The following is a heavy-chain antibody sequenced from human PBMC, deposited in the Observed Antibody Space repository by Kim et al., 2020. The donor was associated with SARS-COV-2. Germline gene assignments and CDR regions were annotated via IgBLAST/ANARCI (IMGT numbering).Heavy chain of an antibody. D-gene: IGHD3-22*01. Sequence: GGSLRLSCAASGFTVSSNYMSWVRQAPGKGLEWVSVIYSGGSTYYADSVKGRFAISKHNSKNTLYLQMNSLNAEDTAVYYCSRFGPNLNYYDSSGYYYPGGMVVWGQGTTVTVSS. CDR3: SRFGPNLNYYDSSGYYYPGGMVV. CDR1: GFTVSSNY. V-gene: IGHV3-53*04. J-gene: IGHJ6*02. CDR2: IYSGGST.